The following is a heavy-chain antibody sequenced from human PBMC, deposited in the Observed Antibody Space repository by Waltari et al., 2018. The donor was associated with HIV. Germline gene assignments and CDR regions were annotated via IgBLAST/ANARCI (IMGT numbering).Heavy chain of an antibody. CDR3: ATEGDKYGDYEYFQH. J-gene: IGHJ1*01. V-gene: IGHV3-30*01. CDR2: ISYDGSNK. D-gene: IGHD4-17*01. CDR1: GFTFSSYA. Sequence: QVQLVESGGGVVQPGRSLRLSCAASGFTFSSYAMHWVRQAPGKGLEWVAVISYDGSNKYYADSVKGRFTISRDNSKNTLYLQMNSLRAEDTAVYYCATEGDKYGDYEYFQHWGQGTLVTVSS.